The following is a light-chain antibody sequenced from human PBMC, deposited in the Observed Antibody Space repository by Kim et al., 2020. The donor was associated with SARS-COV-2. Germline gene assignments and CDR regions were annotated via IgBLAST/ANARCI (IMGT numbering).Light chain of an antibody. CDR2: DVS. J-gene: IGKJ4*01. CDR1: QSIGIY. CDR3: QQRSSWPLT. Sequence: LSPGERATLSCRASQSIGIYLAWYQQKPGQAPRLLIYDVSNRATGIPARFSGSGSGTDFTLTISSLEPEDFAVYYCQQRSSWPLTFGGGTKVDIK. V-gene: IGKV3-11*01.